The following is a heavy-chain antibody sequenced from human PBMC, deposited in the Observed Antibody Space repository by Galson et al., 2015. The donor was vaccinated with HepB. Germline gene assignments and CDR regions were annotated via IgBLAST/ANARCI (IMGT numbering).Heavy chain of an antibody. Sequence: SLRLSCAASGFTFSSYSMNWVRQAPGKGLEWVSYISSSSSTMYYADSVKGRFTISRDNAKNSLYLQMNSLRAEDTAVYYCARDYRTTRWYYYYGMDAWGQGILVTVSS. V-gene: IGHV3-48*01. J-gene: IGHJ6*02. D-gene: IGHD5-24*01. CDR3: ARDYRTTRWYYYYGMDA. CDR1: GFTFSSYS. CDR2: ISSSSSTM.